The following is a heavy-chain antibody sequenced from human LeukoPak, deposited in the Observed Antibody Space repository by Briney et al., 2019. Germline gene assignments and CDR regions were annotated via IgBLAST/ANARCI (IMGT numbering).Heavy chain of an antibody. Sequence: SETLSLTCAVYGGSFSGYYWSWIRQPPGKRLEWIGEINHSGSTNYNPSLKSRVTISVDTSKNQFSLKLSSVTAADTAVYYCARDLADYGEPFDYWGQGNLVTVSS. CDR2: INHSGST. V-gene: IGHV4-34*01. J-gene: IGHJ4*02. CDR3: ARDLADYGEPFDY. D-gene: IGHD4-17*01. CDR1: GGSFSGYY.